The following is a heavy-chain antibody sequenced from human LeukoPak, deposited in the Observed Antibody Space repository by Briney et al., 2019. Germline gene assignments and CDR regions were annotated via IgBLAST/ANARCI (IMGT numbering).Heavy chain of an antibody. CDR1: GGSISGYY. CDR3: ARGEWDLLFDY. J-gene: IGHJ4*02. CDR2: IFYSGST. D-gene: IGHD1-26*01. V-gene: IGHV4-59*01. Sequence: SETLSLTCTVSGGSISGYYWSWIRQPPGKGLEWIGYIFYSGSTNYNPSLKSRVTISVDTSKNQFSLKLSSVTAADTAVYYCARGEWDLLFDYWGQGTLVTVSP.